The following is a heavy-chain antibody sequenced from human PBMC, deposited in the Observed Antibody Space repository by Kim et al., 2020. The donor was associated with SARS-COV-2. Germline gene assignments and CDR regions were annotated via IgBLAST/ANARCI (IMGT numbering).Heavy chain of an antibody. CDR3: ARGDAGYSDGEDWFDP. D-gene: IGHD5-18*01. CDR1: GVSISDYY. Sequence: SETLSLTCTVSGVSISDYYWSWIRQPPGKGLEWVGYIYYSGSTNYNPSLKRRVTISVDTSKNQFSLKLSSVTAVDTAVYYCARGDAGYSDGEDWFDPWGQGTLVTVSS. CDR2: IYYSGST. V-gene: IGHV4-59*01. J-gene: IGHJ5*02.